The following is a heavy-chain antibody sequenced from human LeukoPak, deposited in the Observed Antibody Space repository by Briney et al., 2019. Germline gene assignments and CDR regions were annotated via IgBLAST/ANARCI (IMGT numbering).Heavy chain of an antibody. Sequence: PGGSLRLSCAASGFTFSSYAMHWVRQAPGKGLVWVSRINGDGSTTSYADSVKGGFTISRDNAKNTLYLQMNSLRAEDTAVYYCATGNYYDSRGYYTFGHWGQGTLVTVSS. CDR2: INGDGSTT. J-gene: IGHJ1*01. V-gene: IGHV3-74*01. D-gene: IGHD3-22*01. CDR3: ATGNYYDSRGYYTFGH. CDR1: GFTFSSYA.